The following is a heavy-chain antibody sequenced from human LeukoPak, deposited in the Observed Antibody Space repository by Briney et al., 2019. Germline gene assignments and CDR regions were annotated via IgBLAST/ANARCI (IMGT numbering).Heavy chain of an antibody. CDR2: ISYDGSNK. CDR3: AKNLRWLQLNYYFDY. D-gene: IGHD5-24*01. Sequence: GGSLRLSCAASGFTFSSYAMSWVRQAPGKGLEWVAVISYDGSNKYYADSVKGRFTISRDNSKNTLYLQMNSLRAEDTAVYYCAKNLRWLQLNYYFDYWGQGTLVTVSS. J-gene: IGHJ4*02. V-gene: IGHV3-30*18. CDR1: GFTFSSYA.